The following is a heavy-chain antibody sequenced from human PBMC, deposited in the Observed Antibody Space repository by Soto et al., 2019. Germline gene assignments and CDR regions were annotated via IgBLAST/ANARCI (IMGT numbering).Heavy chain of an antibody. D-gene: IGHD2-15*01. Sequence: QVQLQESGPGLVKPSQTLSLTCTVSGGSISRGDYYWSWIRQPPGKGLEWIGYIYYSGSTYYNPSLTIRVTISVDTSKNQFSLKLSSVTAADTAVYYCARARGARYFDYWGQGTLVTVSS. J-gene: IGHJ4*02. CDR2: IYYSGST. V-gene: IGHV4-30-4*01. CDR3: ARARGARYFDY. CDR1: GGSISRGDYY.